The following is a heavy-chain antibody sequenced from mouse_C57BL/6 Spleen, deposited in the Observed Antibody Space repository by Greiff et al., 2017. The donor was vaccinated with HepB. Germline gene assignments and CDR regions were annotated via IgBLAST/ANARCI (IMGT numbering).Heavy chain of an antibody. CDR3: ARRSNGGYFDY. J-gene: IGHJ2*01. V-gene: IGHV1-76*01. CDR1: GYTFTDYN. Sequence: VKLMESGAELVRPGASVKLSCKASGYTFTDYNINWVKQRPGQGLEWIARIYPGSGNTYYNEKFKGKATLTAEKSSSTAYMQLSSLTSEDSAVYFCARRSNGGYFDYWGQGTTLTVSS. CDR2: IYPGSGNT.